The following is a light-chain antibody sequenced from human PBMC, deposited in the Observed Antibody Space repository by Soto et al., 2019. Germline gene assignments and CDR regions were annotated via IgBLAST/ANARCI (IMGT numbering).Light chain of an antibody. CDR2: DVS. CDR3: CSYAGSYSYV. CDR1: NSDVGGYKY. J-gene: IGLJ1*01. Sequence: QSALTQPRSVSGSPGQSVTISCTGTNSDVGGYKYVSWYQQYPGKAPKLMIYDVSKRPSGVPDSFSGSKSVNTASLTISGLQAEDEADYFCCSYAGSYSYVFGTGTKVTV. V-gene: IGLV2-11*01.